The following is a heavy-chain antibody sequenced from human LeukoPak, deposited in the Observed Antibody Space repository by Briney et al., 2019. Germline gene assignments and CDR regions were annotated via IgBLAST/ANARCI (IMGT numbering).Heavy chain of an antibody. V-gene: IGHV3-15*01. CDR2: IRSKTNGGTT. CDR1: GFTFSNAW. Sequence: GRSLRLSCAASGFTFSNAWMSWVRQAPGKGLEWVGRIRSKTNGGTTDYAAPVKGRFAISRDDSKNTLYLQMNNLITEDTAVYYCTTAPASVDYWGQGTLVTVSS. J-gene: IGHJ4*02. CDR3: TTAPASVDY.